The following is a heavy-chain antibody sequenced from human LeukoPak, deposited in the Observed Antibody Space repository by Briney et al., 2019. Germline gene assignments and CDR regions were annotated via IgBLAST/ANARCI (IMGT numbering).Heavy chain of an antibody. D-gene: IGHD3-9*01. Sequence: GGSLRLSCAASGFTFSSYGMHWVRQAPGKGLEWVAVISYDGGNKYYADSVKGQFTISRDNSKNTLYLQMNSLRAEDTAVYYCARVYYDILTGYYNQVFGYWGQGTLVTVSS. J-gene: IGHJ4*02. V-gene: IGHV3-30*19. CDR1: GFTFSSYG. CDR3: ARVYYDILTGYYNQVFGY. CDR2: ISYDGGNK.